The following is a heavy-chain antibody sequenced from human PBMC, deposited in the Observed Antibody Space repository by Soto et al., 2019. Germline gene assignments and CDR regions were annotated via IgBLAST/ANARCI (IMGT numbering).Heavy chain of an antibody. CDR1: GFTFRSYG. D-gene: IGHD6-19*01. Sequence: QVQLVESGGGVVQPGRSLRLSCAASGFTFRSYGMHWVRQAPGKGLEWVAVIWYDGSNKYYADSVKGRFTISRDNSKNTLYLQMNSLRAEDTAVYYCARVSGWYTASGMDVWGQGTTVTVSS. CDR3: ARVSGWYTASGMDV. J-gene: IGHJ6*02. V-gene: IGHV3-33*01. CDR2: IWYDGSNK.